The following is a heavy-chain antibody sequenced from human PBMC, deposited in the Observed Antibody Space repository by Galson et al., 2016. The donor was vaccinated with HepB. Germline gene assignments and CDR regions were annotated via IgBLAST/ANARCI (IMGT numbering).Heavy chain of an antibody. Sequence: SLRLSCAVSGFTFGDYAMSWVRQAPGTGLEWVSSISDNGASTYYAASGEDRFTISRDDSKNTVYLQMERLRAEDTAIYYCAKDRDTTSTNCHHPYFDPRGQGALVTVSS. CDR3: AKDRDTTSTNCHHPYFDP. J-gene: IGHJ5*02. CDR2: ISDNGAST. D-gene: IGHD2-8*01. CDR1: GFTFGDYA. V-gene: IGHV3-23*01.